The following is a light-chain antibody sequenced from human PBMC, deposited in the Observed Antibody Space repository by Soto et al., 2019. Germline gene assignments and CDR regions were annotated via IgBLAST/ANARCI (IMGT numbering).Light chain of an antibody. CDR1: SGHSSYI. CDR3: ETWDNNSWL. J-gene: IGLJ3*02. V-gene: IGLV4-60*02. Sequence: QSVLTQSSSASASLGSSVRLTCTLSSGHSSYIIAWHQQQPGKAPRFLMKVEGSGTYDKGSGVPDRFSGSSSGADRFLTISNLQFEDEADYFCETWDNNSWLFGGGTQLTVL. CDR2: VEGSGTY.